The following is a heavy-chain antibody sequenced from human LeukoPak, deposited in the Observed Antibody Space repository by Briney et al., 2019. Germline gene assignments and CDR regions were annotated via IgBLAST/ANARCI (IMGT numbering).Heavy chain of an antibody. D-gene: IGHD4-17*01. V-gene: IGHV3-48*04. CDR2: INSGSTAI. CDR3: ARDLNGDYRPY. Sequence: GGSLRLSCAASGFTFSTYTMNWVRQAPGKGLEWVSYINSGSTAIYYADSVKGRFTISRDNAKNSLYLQMNSLRAEDTAVYYCARDLNGDYRPYWGQGTLVTVSS. J-gene: IGHJ4*02. CDR1: GFTFSTYT.